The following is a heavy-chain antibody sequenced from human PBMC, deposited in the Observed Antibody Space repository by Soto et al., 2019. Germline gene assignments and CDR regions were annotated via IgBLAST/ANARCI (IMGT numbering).Heavy chain of an antibody. Sequence: PGGSLRLSCAASGFTLSGYAMSWVRQAPGEGLEWVSSIIVGGGLTYYADSVKGRFTISSDNSMSTLFLLMNSLRAEDTAVYYCARYPIHYDVLTGLNYYYGMDVWGQGTTVTVSS. CDR3: ARYPIHYDVLTGLNYYYGMDV. D-gene: IGHD3-9*01. CDR1: GFTLSGYA. V-gene: IGHV3-23*01. J-gene: IGHJ6*02. CDR2: IIVGGGLT.